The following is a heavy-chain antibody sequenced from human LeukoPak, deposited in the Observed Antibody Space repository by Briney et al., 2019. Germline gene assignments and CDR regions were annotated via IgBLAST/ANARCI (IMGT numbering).Heavy chain of an antibody. Sequence: NPSQTLSLTCSVSGGSISSGDYYWSWIRQPPGKGLEWIGEINHSGSTNHNPSLKSRVTISVDTSKNQFSLKLSSVTAADTAVYYCAGGGYSYGRNSYFDYWGQGTLVTVSS. CDR2: INHSGST. D-gene: IGHD5-18*01. CDR3: AGGGYSYGRNSYFDY. V-gene: IGHV4-30-2*01. CDR1: GGSISSGDYY. J-gene: IGHJ4*02.